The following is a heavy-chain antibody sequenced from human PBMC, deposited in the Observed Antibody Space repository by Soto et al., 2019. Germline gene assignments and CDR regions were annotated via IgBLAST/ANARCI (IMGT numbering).Heavy chain of an antibody. J-gene: IGHJ6*03. CDR1: GGTFSSYA. D-gene: IGHD2-15*01. Sequence: GASVKVSCKASGGTFSSYAISWVRQAPGQGLEWMGWINPINGNTKYSQKFQGRVIVSRDASASTAYMDLRSLRSEDTAVYYCARDTGYCSGGSCFLYYMDVWGKGTTVTVSS. CDR3: ARDTGYCSGGSCFLYYMDV. CDR2: INPINGNT. V-gene: IGHV1-3*01.